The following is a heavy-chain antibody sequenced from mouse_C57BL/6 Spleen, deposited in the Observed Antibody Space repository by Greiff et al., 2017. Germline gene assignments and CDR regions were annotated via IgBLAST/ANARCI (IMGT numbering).Heavy chain of an antibody. CDR3: TTGTGDY. V-gene: IGHV14-4*01. CDR2: IDPANGDT. Sequence: EVQLPQSGAELVRPGASVKLSCTASGFNIKDDYMHWVKQRPEQGLEWIGWIDPANGDTEYASKFQGKATITADTYSNTAYLQRSSLTPEDTAVYYCTTGTGDYWGQGTTLTVSS. CDR1: GFNIKDDY. D-gene: IGHD3-3*01. J-gene: IGHJ2*01.